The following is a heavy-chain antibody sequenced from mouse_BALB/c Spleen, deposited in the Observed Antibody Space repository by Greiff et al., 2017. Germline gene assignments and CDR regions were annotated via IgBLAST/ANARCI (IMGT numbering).Heavy chain of an antibody. J-gene: IGHJ3*01. CDR2: ISSGSSTI. CDR3: ARGTFAD. CDR1: GFTFSSFG. V-gene: IGHV5-17*02. D-gene: IGHD3-3*01. Sequence: EVHLVESGGGLVQPGGSRKLSCAASGFTFSSFGMHWVRQAPEKGLEWVAYISSGSSTIYYADTVKGRFTISRDNPKNTLFLQMTSLRSEDTAMYYCARGTFADWGQGTLVTVSA.